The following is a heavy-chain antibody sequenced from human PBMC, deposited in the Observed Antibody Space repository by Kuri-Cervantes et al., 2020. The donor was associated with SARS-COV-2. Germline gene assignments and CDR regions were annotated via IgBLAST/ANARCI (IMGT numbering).Heavy chain of an antibody. Sequence: GGSLRLSCAASGFTFSDYYMSWIRQAPGKGLEWVSYISSSSSYTNYADSVKGRFTISRDNAKNSLYLQTNSLRAEDTAVYYCARPSGSSGYYYWDYYYGMDVWGQGTTVTVSS. CDR2: ISSSSSYT. D-gene: IGHD3-22*01. CDR3: ARPSGSSGYYYWDYYYGMDV. CDR1: GFTFSDYY. J-gene: IGHJ6*02. V-gene: IGHV3-11*06.